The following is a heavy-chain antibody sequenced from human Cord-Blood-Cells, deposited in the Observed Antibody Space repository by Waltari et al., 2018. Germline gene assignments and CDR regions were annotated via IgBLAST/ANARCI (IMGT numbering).Heavy chain of an antibody. CDR3: ARGPYSGSYYAFDI. CDR1: GGTFTSNA. D-gene: IGHD1-26*01. Sequence: QVQLVQSGAEVKKPGSSVKVSCKASGGTFTSNALRRVRQAPGQGLEWMGGIIPIFGTANYAQKFQGRVTITADESTSTAYMELSSLRSEDTAVYYCARGPYSGSYYAFDIWGQGTMVTVSS. CDR2: IIPIFGTA. V-gene: IGHV1-69*12. J-gene: IGHJ3*02.